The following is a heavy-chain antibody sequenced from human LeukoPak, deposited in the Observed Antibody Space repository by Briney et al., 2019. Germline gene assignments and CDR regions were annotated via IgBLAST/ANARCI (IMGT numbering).Heavy chain of an antibody. Sequence: PGGSLRLSCAASGFTFSSYAMHWVRQAPGKGLEYVSAISSNGGSTYYANSVKGRFTISRDNSKNTLYLQMGSLRAEDMAVYYCARDVADRVGMDVRGQGTTVTVSS. D-gene: IGHD6-19*01. CDR2: ISSNGGST. J-gene: IGHJ6*02. V-gene: IGHV3-64*01. CDR1: GFTFSSYA. CDR3: ARDVADRVGMDV.